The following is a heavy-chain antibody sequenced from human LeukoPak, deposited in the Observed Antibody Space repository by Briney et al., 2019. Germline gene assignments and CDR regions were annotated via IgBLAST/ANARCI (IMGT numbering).Heavy chain of an antibody. V-gene: IGHV4-39*01. Sequence: SETLSLTCTVSGGSVSSTTYYWSWIRQPPGKGLEWVASINYSGSTYYNPSLKSRVTISVDTSENQFSLKLSSVTAADTAVYYCARYVVYGSGKYYFDYWGQGTLVTVSS. CDR1: GGSVSSTTYY. J-gene: IGHJ4*02. D-gene: IGHD3-10*01. CDR2: INYSGST. CDR3: ARYVVYGSGKYYFDY.